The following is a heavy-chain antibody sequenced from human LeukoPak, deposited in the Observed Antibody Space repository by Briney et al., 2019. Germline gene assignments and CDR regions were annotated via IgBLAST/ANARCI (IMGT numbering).Heavy chain of an antibody. J-gene: IGHJ4*02. CDR1: GGSISSYY. V-gene: IGHV4-4*07. D-gene: IGHD3-22*01. Sequence: SETLSLTCTVSGGSISSYYWSWIRQPAGKGLEWIGSIYYSGSTYYNPSLKSRVTISVDTSKNQFSLKLSSVTAADTAVYYCAAVTTRYYYDSSGYYPYWGQGTLVTVSS. CDR2: IYYSGST. CDR3: AAVTTRYYYDSSGYYPY.